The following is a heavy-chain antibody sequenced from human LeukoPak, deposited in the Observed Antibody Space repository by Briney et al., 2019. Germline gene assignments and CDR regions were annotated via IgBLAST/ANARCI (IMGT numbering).Heavy chain of an antibody. V-gene: IGHV4-34*01. CDR1: GGSFSGYY. CDR3: AVGYCSSTSCLKYFQH. D-gene: IGHD2-2*01. CDR2: INHSGST. Sequence: PSETLSLTCAVYGGSFSGYYWSWIRQPPGKGLEWIGEINHSGSTNYNPSLKSRVTISVDTSKNQFSLKLSSVTAADTAVYYCAVGYCSSTSCLKYFQHWGQGTLVTVSS. J-gene: IGHJ1*01.